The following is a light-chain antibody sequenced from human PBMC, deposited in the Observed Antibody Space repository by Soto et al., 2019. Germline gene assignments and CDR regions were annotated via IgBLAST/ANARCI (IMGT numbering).Light chain of an antibody. V-gene: IGKV3-11*01. CDR2: DAS. J-gene: IGKJ4*01. CDR1: QSVSSY. Sequence: EIVFTQSPSTLSLSPGERATLSCRASQSVSSYLAWYQQKPGQAPRLLIYDASNRATGIPARFSGSGSGTDFTLTISSLEPEDFAVYFCQQYDDWLRLTFGGGTKVDI. CDR3: QQYDDWLRLT.